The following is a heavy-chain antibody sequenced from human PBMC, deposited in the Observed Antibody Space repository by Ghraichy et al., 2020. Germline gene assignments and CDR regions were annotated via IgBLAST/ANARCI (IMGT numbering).Heavy chain of an antibody. D-gene: IGHD2-21*01. CDR3: ARGVVVASAKENWFDP. J-gene: IGHJ5*02. CDR1: GFTFSSHW. Sequence: GGSLRLSCAASGFTFSSHWMTWVRQTPGKGLEWVATIEEDGSEDFYADSVRGRFTISRDNAKNSLYLQMHSLRVEDTAVYFCARGVVVASAKENWFDPWGQGTLVTVSS. CDR2: IEEDGSED. V-gene: IGHV3-7*01.